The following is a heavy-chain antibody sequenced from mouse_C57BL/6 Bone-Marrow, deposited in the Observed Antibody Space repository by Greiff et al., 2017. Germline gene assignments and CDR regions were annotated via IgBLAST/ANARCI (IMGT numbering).Heavy chain of an antibody. Sequence: QVQLQQSGPELVKPGASVKISCKASGYAFSSSWMNWVKQRPGKGLEWIGRIYPGDGDTNYNGKFKGKATLTVDTSSSTAYMQLSSLTSEDSAVYYCARDGYDGAWFAYWGQGTLVTVSA. CDR3: ARDGYDGAWFAY. D-gene: IGHD2-2*01. V-gene: IGHV1-82*01. CDR1: GYAFSSSW. CDR2: IYPGDGDT. J-gene: IGHJ3*01.